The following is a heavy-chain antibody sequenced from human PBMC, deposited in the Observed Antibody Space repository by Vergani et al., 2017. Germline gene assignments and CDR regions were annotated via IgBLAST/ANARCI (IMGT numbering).Heavy chain of an antibody. Sequence: EVQVLESGGDVVQPGGSLRLSCAATGFTSSNFAMAWVRQAPGKGLEWVSYISSSSSTIYYADSVKGRFTISRDNAKNSLYLQMNSLRAEDTAGYYCARARYCSSTSCYYDYWGQGTLVTVSS. CDR2: ISSSSSTI. CDR1: GFTSSNFA. CDR3: ARARYCSSTSCYYDY. V-gene: IGHV3-48*01. J-gene: IGHJ4*02. D-gene: IGHD2-2*01.